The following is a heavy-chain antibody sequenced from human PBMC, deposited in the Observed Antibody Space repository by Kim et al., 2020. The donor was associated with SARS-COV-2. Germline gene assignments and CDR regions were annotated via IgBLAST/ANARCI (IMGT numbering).Heavy chain of an antibody. Sequence: GGSLRLSCAAAGFSFSTYWMAWVRQAPGKGLEWVANINQDGSQNYYADSVKGRFTISRDNAKKSLYLQMNSVRADDAAVYYCVGDTATIWDYWGQGTMVTVSS. V-gene: IGHV3-7*03. J-gene: IGHJ4*02. D-gene: IGHD3-3*01. CDR3: VGDTATIWDY. CDR2: INQDGSQN. CDR1: GFSFSTYW.